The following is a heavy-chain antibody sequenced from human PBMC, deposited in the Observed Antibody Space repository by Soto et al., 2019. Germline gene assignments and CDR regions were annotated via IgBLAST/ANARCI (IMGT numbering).Heavy chain of an antibody. V-gene: IGHV4-59*01. CDR2: IYYSGST. Sequence: PSEILSLTCTVSGGSISSYYWSWIRQPPGKGLEWIGYIYYSGSTNYNPSLKSRVTISVDTSKNQFSLKLSSVTAADTAVYYCARGSGLNYGMDVWGQGTTVTVSS. J-gene: IGHJ6*02. CDR3: ARGSGLNYGMDV. CDR1: GGSISSYY. D-gene: IGHD3-16*01.